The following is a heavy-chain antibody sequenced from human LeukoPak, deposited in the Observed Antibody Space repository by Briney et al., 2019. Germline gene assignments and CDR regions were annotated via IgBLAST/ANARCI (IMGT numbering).Heavy chain of an antibody. CDR3: ARGLEIYYYGMDV. V-gene: IGHV4-34*01. CDR2: INHSGST. CDR1: GVSFSGYY. Sequence: SETLSLTCAVYGVSFSGYYWSWIRQPPGKGLEWIGEINHSGSTNYNPSLKSRVTISVDTSKNQFSLKLSSVTAADTAVYYCARGLEIYYYGMDVWGQGTTVTVSS. J-gene: IGHJ6*02.